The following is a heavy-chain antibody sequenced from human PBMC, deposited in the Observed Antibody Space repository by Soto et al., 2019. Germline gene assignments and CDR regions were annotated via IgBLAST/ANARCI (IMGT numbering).Heavy chain of an antibody. D-gene: IGHD2-2*01. CDR3: AKDLVGYCSSTSCIDWFDP. J-gene: IGHJ5*02. CDR1: GFTFSSYA. Sequence: PGGSLRLSCAASGFTFSSYAMSWVRQAPGKGLEWVSAISGSGGSTYYADSVKGRFTIPRDNSKNTLYLQMNSLRAEDTAVYYCAKDLVGYCSSTSCIDWFDPWGQGTLVTVSS. CDR2: ISGSGGST. V-gene: IGHV3-23*01.